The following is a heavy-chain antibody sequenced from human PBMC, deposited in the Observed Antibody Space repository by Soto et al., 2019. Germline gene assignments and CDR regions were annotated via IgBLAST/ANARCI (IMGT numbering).Heavy chain of an antibody. V-gene: IGHV3-9*01. CDR2: ISWNSGSI. D-gene: IGHD3-10*01. CDR1: GFTFDDYA. Sequence: PGGSLRLSCAASGFTFDDYAMHWVRQAPGKGLEWVSGISWNSGSIGYADSVKGRFTISRDNAKNSLYLQMNSLRAEDTALYYCAKDPNRIWFGELFDYWGQGTLVTVSS. CDR3: AKDPNRIWFGELFDY. J-gene: IGHJ4*02.